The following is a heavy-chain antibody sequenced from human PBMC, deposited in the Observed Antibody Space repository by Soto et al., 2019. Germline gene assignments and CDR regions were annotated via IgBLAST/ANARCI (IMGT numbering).Heavy chain of an antibody. CDR2: IYYSGST. D-gene: IGHD6-19*01. CDR3: ARHYSSGSRNWFDP. J-gene: IGHJ5*02. Sequence: SETLSLTCSVSGGSINSSSYFWGWVRQPPGKGLEWIESIYYSGSTYYNPSLRSRVTISVDTSKNQFSLKLSSVTAADTAVFYCARHYSSGSRNWFDPWGQGTLVTVSS. CDR1: GGSINSSSYF. V-gene: IGHV4-39*01.